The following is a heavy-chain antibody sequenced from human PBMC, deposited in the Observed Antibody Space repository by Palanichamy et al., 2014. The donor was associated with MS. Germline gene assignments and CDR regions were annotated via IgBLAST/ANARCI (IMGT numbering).Heavy chain of an antibody. Sequence: QVQLVESGGGVVQPGRSLTLSCAASGFTFSSYGMHWVRQAPGKGLEWVAVISYDGSNKYYADSVKGRFTSSRDNSMNTLNLQMNSLRAEDTAVYYCAKDHHRDYFNGGKSDGFDIRGQGTMVTVSS. CDR3: AKDHHRDYFNGGKSDGFDI. J-gene: IGHJ3*02. D-gene: IGHD4-23*01. CDR1: GFTFSSYG. CDR2: ISYDGSNK. V-gene: IGHV3-30*18.